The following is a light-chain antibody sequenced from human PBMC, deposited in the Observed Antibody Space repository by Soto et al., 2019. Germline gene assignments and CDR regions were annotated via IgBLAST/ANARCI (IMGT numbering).Light chain of an antibody. CDR3: CSYAGSSYVV. V-gene: IGLV2-11*01. CDR2: DVS. CDR1: SSDVGGYNY. Sequence: QSVLTQPRSVSGSPGQSVTISCTGTSSDVGGYNYVSWYQQHPGKAPKLMIYDVSKRPSGVPDRFSGSKSGNTASLTISGLQAEDEADYYCCSYAGSSYVVFGVGTKLTVL. J-gene: IGLJ2*01.